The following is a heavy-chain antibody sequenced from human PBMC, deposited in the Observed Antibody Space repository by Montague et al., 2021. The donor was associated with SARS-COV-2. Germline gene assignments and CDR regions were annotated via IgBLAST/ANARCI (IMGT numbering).Heavy chain of an antibody. Sequence: SLRLSCAASGFTFSSYAMSWVRQAPGKGLEWVSVTDDNTYYADSVKGRFTISRDGSKNTLYLQMNSLRVDDTAKYYRAKRQFVGMYYDALDFWGQGTVVIVSS. V-gene: IGHV3-23*01. J-gene: IGHJ3*01. CDR3: AKRQFVGMYYDALDF. D-gene: IGHD1-26*01. CDR1: GFTFSSYA. CDR2: TDDNT.